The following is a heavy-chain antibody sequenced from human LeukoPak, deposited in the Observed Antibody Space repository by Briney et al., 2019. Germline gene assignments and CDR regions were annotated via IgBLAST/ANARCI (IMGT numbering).Heavy chain of an antibody. Sequence: ASVKVSCKASGYTFTSYGISWGRQAPGQGLKWMGWISTYNGNTHYAQKLQGRVTMTTDTSTSTAYMELRSLRSDDTAVYYCARSSLAVAGSVFDYWGQGTLVTVSS. V-gene: IGHV1-18*01. D-gene: IGHD6-19*01. CDR3: ARSSLAVAGSVFDY. CDR2: ISTYNGNT. CDR1: GYTFTSYG. J-gene: IGHJ4*02.